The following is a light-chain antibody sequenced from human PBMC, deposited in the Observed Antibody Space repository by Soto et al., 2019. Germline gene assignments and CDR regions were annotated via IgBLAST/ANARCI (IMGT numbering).Light chain of an antibody. Sequence: DVVMTQTPLSLSVAPGQPASISCKSSQSLLHITGETFLFWYLQKPGQSPQLLIYEVSTRVSGGPDRLGGSGSGTDFTLENSRVETDDVGIYYCMQSTQLPPTFGQGTRLEIK. V-gene: IGKV2D-29*02. CDR2: EVS. CDR3: MQSTQLPPT. CDR1: QSLLHITGETF. J-gene: IGKJ5*01.